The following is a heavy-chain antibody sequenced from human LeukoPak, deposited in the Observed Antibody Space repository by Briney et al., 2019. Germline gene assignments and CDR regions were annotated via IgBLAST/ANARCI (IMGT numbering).Heavy chain of an antibody. J-gene: IGHJ5*02. CDR2: ISSSGGTM. D-gene: IGHD4-17*01. V-gene: IGHV3-48*01. CDR1: GFTFSTYS. CDR3: PRDKRSVNWFDP. Sequence: GGSPRVSCAVSGFTFSTYSMNWVRQAPGKGLEWVSYISSSGGTMYYADSVKGRFTISRDNAKNSLYLQMNSLGVEDTAVYYCPRDKRSVNWFDPWGLGTLVTVSS.